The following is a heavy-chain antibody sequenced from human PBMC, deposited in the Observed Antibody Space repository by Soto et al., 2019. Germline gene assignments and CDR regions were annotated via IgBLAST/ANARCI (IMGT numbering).Heavy chain of an antibody. CDR3: ARQEGVLGRFLFDY. CDR1: GFTFSSYG. J-gene: IGHJ4*02. V-gene: IGHV3-33*01. CDR2: IWYDGSNK. Sequence: QVQLVESGGGVVQPGRSLRLSCAASGFTFSSYGMHWVRQAPGKGLEWVAVIWYDGSNKYYADSVKGRFTISRDNSKNTLYLQMNSLRAEDTAVYYCARQEGVLGRFLFDYWGQGTLVTVSS. D-gene: IGHD1-1*01.